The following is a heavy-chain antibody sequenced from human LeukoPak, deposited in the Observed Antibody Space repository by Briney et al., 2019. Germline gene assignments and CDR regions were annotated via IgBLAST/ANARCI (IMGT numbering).Heavy chain of an antibody. CDR3: ATLVCGYSYGTDY. D-gene: IGHD5-18*01. V-gene: IGHV4-39*01. J-gene: IGHJ4*02. Sequence: SETLSLTCTVSGGSISSSSYYWGWIRQPPGKGLEWIGSIYYSGSTYYNPSLKSRVTISVDTSKNQFSLKLSSVTAADTAVYYCATLVCGYSYGTDYWGQGTLVTVSS. CDR1: GGSISSSSYY. CDR2: IYYSGST.